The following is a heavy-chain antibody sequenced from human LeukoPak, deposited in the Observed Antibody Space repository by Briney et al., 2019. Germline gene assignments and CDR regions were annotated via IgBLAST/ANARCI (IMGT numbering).Heavy chain of an antibody. CDR2: IYLGGTT. Sequence: PSETLSLTCSVSGYSISSGPYWGWIRQPPGQGLEWIASIYLGGTTYYNPSLESRLVISIDTSKNQFSLKLTSVTAADTAVYYCAGLASWFDPWGQGTLVTVSS. D-gene: IGHD2-21*01. CDR3: AGLASWFDP. J-gene: IGHJ5*02. V-gene: IGHV4-38-2*01. CDR1: GYSISSGPY.